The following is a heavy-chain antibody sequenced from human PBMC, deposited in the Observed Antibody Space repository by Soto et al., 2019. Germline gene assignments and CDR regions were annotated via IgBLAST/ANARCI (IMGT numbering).Heavy chain of an antibody. J-gene: IGHJ6*02. D-gene: IGHD1-26*01. Sequence: QVQLQESGPGLVKPSGTLSLTCAVSGGSITSSNWWSWVRQPPGKGLEWIGEIYHSGSTNYNPSLKSRVTLSVDKSKNQFSLKLSSVTAADTAVYYYAKVSGSYYYGMDVWGQGTTVTVSS. CDR3: AKVSGSYYYGMDV. CDR1: GGSITSSNW. V-gene: IGHV4-4*02. CDR2: IYHSGST.